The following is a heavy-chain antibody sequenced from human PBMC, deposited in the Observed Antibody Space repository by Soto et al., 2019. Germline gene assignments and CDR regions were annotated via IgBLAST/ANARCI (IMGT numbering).Heavy chain of an antibody. CDR1: GGSISSGGSY. Sequence: QVQLQESGPGLVKPSQTLSLTCTVSGGSISSGGSYWGWIRQPPGKGLEWIGYIYYSGNTILNPSVRSRVTLSVDTSKIHFSLNLSSVTAADTAVYYCVRYCSTTKCPFDYWGQGTLVTVSS. J-gene: IGHJ4*02. CDR3: VRYCSTTKCPFDY. D-gene: IGHD2-2*01. CDR2: IYYSGNT. V-gene: IGHV4-30-4*01.